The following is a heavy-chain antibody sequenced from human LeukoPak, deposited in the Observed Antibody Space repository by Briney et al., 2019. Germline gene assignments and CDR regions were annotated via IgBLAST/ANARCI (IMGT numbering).Heavy chain of an antibody. J-gene: IGHJ5*02. CDR3: ARGWLNPSRFDP. CDR2: IYYSGST. CDR1: GGSISSYY. D-gene: IGHD3-9*01. V-gene: IGHV4-59*08. Sequence: SETLSLTCTVSGGSISSYYWSWIRQPPGKGLEWIGYIYYSGSTNYNPSLKSRVTISVDTSKNQFSLKLSSVTAADTAVYYCARGWLNPSRFDPWGQGTLVTVSS.